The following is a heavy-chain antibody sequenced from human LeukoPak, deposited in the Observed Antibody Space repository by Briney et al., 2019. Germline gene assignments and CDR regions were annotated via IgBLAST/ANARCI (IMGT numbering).Heavy chain of an antibody. CDR3: ARQRWVGDAFDI. J-gene: IGHJ3*02. Sequence: PSETLSLTCTVSGGSISSYYWSWLRQPPGKGLEWIGYIYYSGSTNYNPSLKSRVTISVDSSKNQFSLKLSSVTAADTAVYYCARQRWVGDAFDIWGQGTMVTVSS. V-gene: IGHV4-59*08. CDR2: IYYSGST. CDR1: GGSISSYY. D-gene: IGHD1-26*01.